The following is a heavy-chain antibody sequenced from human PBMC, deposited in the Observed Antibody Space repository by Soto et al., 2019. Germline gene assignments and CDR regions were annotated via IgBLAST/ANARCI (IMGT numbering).Heavy chain of an antibody. CDR1: GFTFSAYW. Sequence: EVQLVESGGGLVQPGGSLRLSCAASGFTFSAYWIHWVRQAPEKGLEWVSRIKTDGSSTDYADSVKGRFTISRDNAKNILYLQMDSLRVEDTAVYYCAKREGNTFGLFHWRQGTLVTVSS. CDR3: AKREGNTFGLFH. J-gene: IGHJ4*02. CDR2: IKTDGSST. V-gene: IGHV3-74*01. D-gene: IGHD5-18*01.